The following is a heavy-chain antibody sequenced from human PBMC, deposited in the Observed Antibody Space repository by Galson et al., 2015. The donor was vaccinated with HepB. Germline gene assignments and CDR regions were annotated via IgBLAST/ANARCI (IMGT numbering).Heavy chain of an antibody. CDR1: GFAFSNAW. CDR2: IKSKTDGGTT. V-gene: IGHV3-15*07. D-gene: IGHD3-10*01. J-gene: IGHJ4*02. CDR3: TTDALVVRGVIKDY. Sequence: SLRLSCAASGFAFSNAWMNWVRQAPGKGLEWVGRIKSKTDGGTTDYAAPVKGRFTISRDDSKNTLYLQMNSLKTGDTAVYYCTTDALVVRGVIKDYWGQGTLVTVSS.